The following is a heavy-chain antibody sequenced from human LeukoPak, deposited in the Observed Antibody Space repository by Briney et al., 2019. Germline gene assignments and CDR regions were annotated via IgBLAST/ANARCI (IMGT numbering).Heavy chain of an antibody. CDR2: IHTSGNT. CDR1: GGSISTYY. Sequence: PSETLSLTCTVSGGSISTYYWSWLRQPAGKGLEWIGRIHTSGNTDYNPSLKSRVTMSVDTSKNQFSLELSSVTAADTAVYYCAREGSMTARPFVSIDYWGQGTLVTISS. CDR3: AREGSMTARPFVSIDY. D-gene: IGHD6-6*01. J-gene: IGHJ4*02. V-gene: IGHV4-4*07.